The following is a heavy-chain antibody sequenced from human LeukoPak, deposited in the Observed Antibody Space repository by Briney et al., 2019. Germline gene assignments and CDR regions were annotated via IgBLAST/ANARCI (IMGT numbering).Heavy chain of an antibody. Sequence: SETLSLTCSVSGGSISSYFWNWIRQPPGKGLEWIAHIHDSGTTHYNPSLKGRVTLSMDPSKSQFSLELSSVTASDTAVYYCARAPYSSSSVYYFDYWGQGTLVTVSS. D-gene: IGHD6-6*01. CDR2: IHDSGTT. V-gene: IGHV4-59*08. J-gene: IGHJ4*02. CDR3: ARAPYSSSSVYYFDY. CDR1: GGSISSYF.